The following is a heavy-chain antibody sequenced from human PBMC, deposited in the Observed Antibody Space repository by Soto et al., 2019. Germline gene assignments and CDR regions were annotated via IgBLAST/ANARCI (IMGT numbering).Heavy chain of an antibody. CDR1: GGSISSYY. CDR2: IYYSGST. D-gene: IGHD6-13*01. CDR3: ARHGPYSSSWYYYYYGMDV. Sequence: SETLSLTCTVSGGSISSYYWCWIRKPPGKGLEWIGYIYYSGSTNYNPSLKSRVTISVDTSKNQFSLKLSSVTAADTAVYYCARHGPYSSSWYYYYYGMDVWGQGTTVT. V-gene: IGHV4-59*08. J-gene: IGHJ6*02.